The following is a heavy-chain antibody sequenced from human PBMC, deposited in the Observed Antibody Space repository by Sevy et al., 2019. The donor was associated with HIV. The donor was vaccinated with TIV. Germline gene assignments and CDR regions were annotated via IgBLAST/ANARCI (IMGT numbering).Heavy chain of an antibody. D-gene: IGHD3-22*01. CDR1: GYTLTQLS. Sequence: ASVKVSCKVSGYTLTQLSVHWVRQAPGKGLEWMGSLDPEYGETIYAQNFQGRVTMTEDTSTDTAYMDLSSLRSEDTAVYYCATTKDYYDSSGSPFDYWGQGTLVTVSS. J-gene: IGHJ4*02. CDR3: ATTKDYYDSSGSPFDY. CDR2: LDPEYGET. V-gene: IGHV1-24*01.